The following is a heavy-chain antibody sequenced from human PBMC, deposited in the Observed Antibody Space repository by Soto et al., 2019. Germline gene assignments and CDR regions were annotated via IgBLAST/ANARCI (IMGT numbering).Heavy chain of an antibody. Sequence: GSLRLSGEASGFTFRTYTMNWVRQAPGKGLEWVSGIRGFSPYTFYAESVKGRFTISRDNAKNSLYLQMDSLRAEDTAVYYCARDRGYDAHDYYYNAMDVWGQGTTVTV. CDR2: IRGFSPYT. D-gene: IGHD3-10*01. CDR1: GFTFRTYT. V-gene: IGHV3-21*01. CDR3: ARDRGYDAHDYYYNAMDV. J-gene: IGHJ6*02.